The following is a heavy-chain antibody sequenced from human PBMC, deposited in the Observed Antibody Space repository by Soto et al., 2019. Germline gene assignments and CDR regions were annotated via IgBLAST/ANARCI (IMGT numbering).Heavy chain of an antibody. CDR3: ARRYYDSSGYYAFDI. J-gene: IGHJ3*02. Sequence: SETLSRTCTVSGGSVSSGSYYWSWIRQPPGKGLEWIGYIYYSGSTNYNPSLKSRVTISVDTSKNQFSLKLSSVTAADTAVYYCARRYYDSSGYYAFDIWGQGTTVTVSS. CDR1: GGSVSSGSYY. D-gene: IGHD3-22*01. CDR2: IYYSGST. V-gene: IGHV4-61*01.